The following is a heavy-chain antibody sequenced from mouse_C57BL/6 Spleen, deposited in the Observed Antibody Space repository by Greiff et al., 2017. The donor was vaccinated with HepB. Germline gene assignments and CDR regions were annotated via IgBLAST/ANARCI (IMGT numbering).Heavy chain of an antibody. CDR2: IYPGSGST. V-gene: IGHV1-55*01. D-gene: IGHD1-1*01. CDR1: GYTFTSYW. Sequence: VQLQQPGAELVKPGASVKMSCKASGYTFTSYWITWVKQRPGQGLEWIGDIYPGSGSTNYNEKFKSKATLTVDTSSSTAYMQLSSLTSEDSAVYYCARYYYGSRAMDYWGQGTSVTVSS. J-gene: IGHJ4*01. CDR3: ARYYYGSRAMDY.